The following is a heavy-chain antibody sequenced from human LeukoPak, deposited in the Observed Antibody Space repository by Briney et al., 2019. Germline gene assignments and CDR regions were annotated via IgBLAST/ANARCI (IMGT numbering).Heavy chain of an antibody. D-gene: IGHD6-13*01. V-gene: IGHV1-8*03. J-gene: IGHJ3*02. Sequence: ASVKVSCKASGYTFTSYDINRVRQATGQGLEWMGWMNPNSGNTGYAQKFQGRVTITRNTSISTAYMELSSLRSEDTAVYYCARTQLVDDAFDIWGQGTMVTVSS. CDR3: ARTQLVDDAFDI. CDR2: MNPNSGNT. CDR1: GYTFTSYD.